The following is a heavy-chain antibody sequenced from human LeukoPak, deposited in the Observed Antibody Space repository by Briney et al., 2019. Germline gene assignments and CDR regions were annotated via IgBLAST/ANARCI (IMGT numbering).Heavy chain of an antibody. V-gene: IGHV4-59*08. J-gene: IGHJ3*02. CDR1: GGSISSYY. CDR2: IYYSGST. CDR3: ARYKESGYCSGGSCYSHAFDI. Sequence: SETLSLTCTVSGGSISSYYWSCIRQPPGKGLEWIGYIYYSGSTNYNPSLKSRVTISVDTSKNQFSLKLSSVTAADTAVYYCARYKESGYCSGGSCYSHAFDIWGQGTMVTVSS. D-gene: IGHD2-15*01.